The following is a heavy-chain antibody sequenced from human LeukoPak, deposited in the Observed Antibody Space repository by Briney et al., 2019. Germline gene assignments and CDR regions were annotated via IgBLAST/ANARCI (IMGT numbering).Heavy chain of an antibody. V-gene: IGHV1-2*02. CDR3: ARDAVDIAVAGTFDY. CDR2: INPNSGGT. J-gene: IGHJ4*02. CDR1: GYTFTGYY. Sequence: ASVKVSCKASGYTFTGYYMHWVRQAPGQGLEWMGWINPNSGGTNYAQKFQGRVTMTRDTSISTAYMELSRLRSDDTAVYYCARDAVDIAVAGTFDYWGQGTLGTVSS. D-gene: IGHD6-19*01.